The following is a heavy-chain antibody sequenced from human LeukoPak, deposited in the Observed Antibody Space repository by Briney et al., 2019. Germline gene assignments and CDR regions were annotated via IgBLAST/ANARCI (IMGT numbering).Heavy chain of an antibody. Sequence: PGESLRLSCAASGFTFDDYGMSWVRQAPGKGLEWVSGLNRNGDITGYADSVKGRFIISRDNAENSLYLQMNSLRAEDTALYHCARKGVGGELGGFDYWGQGTLVTVSS. V-gene: IGHV3-20*01. CDR3: ARKGVGGELGGFDY. CDR1: GFTFDDYG. D-gene: IGHD3-16*01. CDR2: LNRNGDIT. J-gene: IGHJ4*02.